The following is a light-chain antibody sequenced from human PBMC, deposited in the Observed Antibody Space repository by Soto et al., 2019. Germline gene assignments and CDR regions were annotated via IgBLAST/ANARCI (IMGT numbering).Light chain of an antibody. Sequence: EIVMTQSPDTLSVSPGERATLSCRASQSVSTNLAWYQQKPGQAPRLLIFNASTRATGTAARFSGSGSGTEFTLTISRLQSEDFAVYYCQQYDLATGFAGGTKVEIK. V-gene: IGKV3-15*01. CDR1: QSVSTN. CDR3: QQYDLATG. CDR2: NAS. J-gene: IGKJ4*01.